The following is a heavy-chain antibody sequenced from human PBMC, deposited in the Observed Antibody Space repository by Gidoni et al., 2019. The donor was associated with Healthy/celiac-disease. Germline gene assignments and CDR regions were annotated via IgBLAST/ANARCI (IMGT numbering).Heavy chain of an antibody. V-gene: IGHV3-23*01. J-gene: IGHJ3*02. Sequence: EVQLLESGGGLVQPGGSLRLSCAASGFTFSSYAMSWVRQAPGKGLEWVSAISGSGGSTYYADSVKGRFTISRDNSKNTLYLQMNSLRAEDTAVYYCAKDIRSSGYYYVPNAFDIWGQGTMVTVSS. D-gene: IGHD3-22*01. CDR1: GFTFSSYA. CDR2: ISGSGGST. CDR3: AKDIRSSGYYYVPNAFDI.